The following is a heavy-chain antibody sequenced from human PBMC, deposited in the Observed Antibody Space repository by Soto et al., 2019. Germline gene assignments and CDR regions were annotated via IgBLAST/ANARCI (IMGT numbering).Heavy chain of an antibody. V-gene: IGHV2-5*02. CDR3: AHSRCGGDCLRSYSSHYYYGMDV. D-gene: IGHD2-21*02. CDR2: IYWDGAK. Sequence: QITLKESGPTLVNPTQTLTLTCTFSGFSLNTGGLGVGWIRQPPGKALEWLALIYWDGAKRYSPSLESRLSITQDTSNTQVVLTMTDMFPVDTVTYYCAHSRCGGDCLRSYSSHYYYGMDVWGQGTTVTVSS. CDR1: GFSLNTGGLG. J-gene: IGHJ6*02.